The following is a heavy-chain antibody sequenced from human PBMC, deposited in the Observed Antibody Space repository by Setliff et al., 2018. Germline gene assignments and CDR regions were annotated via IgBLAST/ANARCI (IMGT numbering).Heavy chain of an antibody. J-gene: IGHJ4*02. D-gene: IGHD1-1*01. V-gene: IGHV3-7*01. CDR2: IKQDGSET. CDR3: ARGTGTLDY. Sequence: QPGESLQISCAASGFTFSSYWMTWVRQAPGKGLEWVANIKQDGSETYYVDSVKGRFTISRDNAKNSLYLQMNSLRAEDTALYYCARGTGTLDYWGQGTLVTVSS. CDR1: GFTFSSYW.